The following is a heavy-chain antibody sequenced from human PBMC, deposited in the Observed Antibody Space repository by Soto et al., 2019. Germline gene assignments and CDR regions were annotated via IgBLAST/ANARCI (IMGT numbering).Heavy chain of an antibody. D-gene: IGHD5-12*01. Sequence: SETLSLTCAVYGGSFSGYYWSWIRQPPGRGLEWIGEINHSGSTNYNPSLKSRVTISVDTSKNQFSLKLSSVTAADTAVYYCARYSGYDYGYYGMDVWGQGTTVTVS. J-gene: IGHJ6*02. CDR3: ARYSGYDYGYYGMDV. V-gene: IGHV4-34*01. CDR2: INHSGST. CDR1: GGSFSGYY.